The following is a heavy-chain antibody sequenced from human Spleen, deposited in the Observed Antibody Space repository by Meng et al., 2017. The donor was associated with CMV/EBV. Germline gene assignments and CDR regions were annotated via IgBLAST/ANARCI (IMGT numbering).Heavy chain of an antibody. CDR1: GFTFSDYA. CDR3: ARKDYSNYFYAMDV. V-gene: IGHV3-49*04. J-gene: IGHJ6*02. Sequence: GESLKISCTASGFTFSDYAINWVRQAPGQGLEWIGVIRSKAYSGTTQYVASVKGRFLISRDDSKSVAFLQMDSLKTEDTAVYYCARKDYSNYFYAMDVWGQGTTVTVSS. D-gene: IGHD4-11*01. CDR2: IRSKAYSGTT.